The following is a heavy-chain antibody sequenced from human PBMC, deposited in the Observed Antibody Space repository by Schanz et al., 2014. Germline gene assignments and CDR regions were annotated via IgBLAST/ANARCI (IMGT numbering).Heavy chain of an antibody. CDR2: INGYNGHT. Sequence: QVHLVQSGAEVKKPGASVKVSCKASGYTFISYGITWVRQAPGQGLEWMGWINGYNGHTLYAQKFQGRVTMTTDTSTSTSYMELTSLRFDDTAVYYCARDFSAYVGNYFDYWGQGTLVNVSS. CDR1: GYTFISYG. V-gene: IGHV1-18*01. D-gene: IGHD5-12*01. CDR3: ARDFSAYVGNYFDY. J-gene: IGHJ4*02.